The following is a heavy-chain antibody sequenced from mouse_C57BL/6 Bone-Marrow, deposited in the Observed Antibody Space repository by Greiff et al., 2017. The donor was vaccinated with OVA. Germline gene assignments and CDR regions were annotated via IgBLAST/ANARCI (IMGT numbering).Heavy chain of an antibody. Sequence: EVQLQQSGAELVRPGSSVKMSCKTSGYTFTSYGINWVKQRPGQGLDWIGYIYIGNGYTEYNEKFKGKATLTSDTSYSTAYMQLSSLTSADAAIYFCARGRVGNYVYFDVWGTGTTVTVSS. CDR1: GYTFTSYG. D-gene: IGHD2-1*01. CDR2: IYIGNGYT. CDR3: ARGRVGNYVYFDV. V-gene: IGHV1-58*01. J-gene: IGHJ1*03.